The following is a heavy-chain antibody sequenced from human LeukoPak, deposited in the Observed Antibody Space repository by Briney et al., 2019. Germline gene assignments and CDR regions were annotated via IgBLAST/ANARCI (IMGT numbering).Heavy chain of an antibody. CDR2: ISAYNGNT. CDR3: ARLPRYPNIAARQGDWFDP. CDR1: GYTFTSYG. V-gene: IGHV1-18*01. D-gene: IGHD6-13*01. Sequence: ASVKVSCKASGYTFTSYGISWVRQAPGQGLEWMGWISAYNGNTNYAQKLQGRVTMTTDTSTSTAYMELRSLRSDDTAVYYCARLPRYPNIAARQGDWFDPWGPRTRVTVSS. J-gene: IGHJ5*02.